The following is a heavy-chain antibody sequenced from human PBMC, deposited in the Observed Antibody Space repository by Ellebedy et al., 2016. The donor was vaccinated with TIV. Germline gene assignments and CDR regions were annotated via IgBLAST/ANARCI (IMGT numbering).Heavy chain of an antibody. CDR3: ARDHSGYYDFWSGPPRGMDV. J-gene: IGHJ6*02. CDR1: GYTFTSYG. Sequence: ASVKVSCKASGYTFTSYGISWVRQAPGQGLEWMGWISAYNGNTNYAQQLQGRVTMTTDTSTSPAYMELRSLRSDDTAVYYCARDHSGYYDFWSGPPRGMDVWGQGTTVTVSS. D-gene: IGHD3-3*01. CDR2: ISAYNGNT. V-gene: IGHV1-18*04.